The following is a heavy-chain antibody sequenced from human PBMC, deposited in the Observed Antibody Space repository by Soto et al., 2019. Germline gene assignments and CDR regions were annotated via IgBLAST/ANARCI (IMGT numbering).Heavy chain of an antibody. D-gene: IGHD3-10*01. CDR1: GGSISSSSDY. V-gene: IGHV4-39*01. CDR3: ASLNLNYYGSGSYYWVGANKVSYYGMDV. CDR2: IYYSGST. Sequence: PXATLALTFTVSGGSISSSSDYWGWIRQPPGKGLEWIGSIYYSGSTYYNPSLKSRVTISVDTSKNQFSLKLSSVTAADTAVYYCASLNLNYYGSGSYYWVGANKVSYYGMDVWGQGTTVTVSS. J-gene: IGHJ6*02.